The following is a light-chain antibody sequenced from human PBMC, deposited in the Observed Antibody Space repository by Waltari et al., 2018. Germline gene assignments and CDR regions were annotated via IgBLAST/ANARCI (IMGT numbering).Light chain of an antibody. J-gene: IGKJ4*01. CDR2: YAS. CDR1: KGINNY. CDR3: QQYDNFPLT. V-gene: IGKV1-33*01. Sequence: DIQMTQSPSSLSASVGARVTITCRASKGINNYLSWYQQKPGKAPKRLIYYASSLESGVSSRFSGSGSGTDYTLTISSLQPEDIATYYCQQYDNFPLTFGGGTKVEIK.